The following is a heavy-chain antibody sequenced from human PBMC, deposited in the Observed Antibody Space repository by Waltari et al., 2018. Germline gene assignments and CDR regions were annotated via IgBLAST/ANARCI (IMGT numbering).Heavy chain of an antibody. Sequence: QVQLQESGPGLVKPSETLSLTCTVSGGSISSNYWSWIRQPAGKGLEWIGRIYSSGSSDYNPSLKSLLTMSVDTSQNQFSLKLSSVTAADTAVYYCARGPPPDLDYWGQGILVTVSS. J-gene: IGHJ4*02. CDR2: IYSSGSS. V-gene: IGHV4-4*07. CDR3: ARGPPPDLDY. CDR1: GGSISSNY.